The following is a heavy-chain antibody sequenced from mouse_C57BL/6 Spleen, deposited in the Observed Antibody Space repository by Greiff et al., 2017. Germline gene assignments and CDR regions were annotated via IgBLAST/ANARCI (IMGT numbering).Heavy chain of an antibody. Sequence: DVKLQESGPVLVQPGASVKMSCTASGYTFTDYDINWVKQSPGTSLEWIGVISTYNGGTSYNQMINGKATLAVDKSSSTAYRELDSLTSEDSGVYYCARGGLGLDYWGQGTTRTVSS. V-gene: IGHV1-19*01. CDR2: ISTYNGGT. J-gene: IGHJ2*01. D-gene: IGHD4-1*01. CDR1: GYTFTDYD. CDR3: ARGGLGLDY.